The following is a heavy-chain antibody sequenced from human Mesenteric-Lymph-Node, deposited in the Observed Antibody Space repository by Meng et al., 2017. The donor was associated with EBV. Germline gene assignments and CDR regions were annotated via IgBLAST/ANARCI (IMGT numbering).Heavy chain of an antibody. V-gene: IGHV2-5*02. CDR1: GFSLSTSGVG. Sequence: QITLKESCPTLVKPTQTLTLTFTFSGFSLSTSGVGVGWIRQPPGKALEWLALIYWDDDKRYSPSLKTRLTITKDTSENQVVLTMTNMDPVDAATYYCAHRTSNCFDPWGQGTLVTVSS. CDR3: AHRTSNCFDP. CDR2: IYWDDDK. J-gene: IGHJ5*02.